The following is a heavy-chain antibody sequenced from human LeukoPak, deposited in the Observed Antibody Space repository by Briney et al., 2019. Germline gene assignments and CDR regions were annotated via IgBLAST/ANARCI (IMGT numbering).Heavy chain of an antibody. D-gene: IGHD6-13*01. Sequence: GGSLRLSCAASGFTVSSNYMSWVRQAPGKGLEWGSVIYSGGSTYYADSVKGRFTISRDNSKNTLYLQMKSLRAEDTAVYYCARDVVTAAAGSYYYYGMDVWGKGTTVTVSS. CDR3: ARDVVTAAAGSYYYYGMDV. J-gene: IGHJ6*01. V-gene: IGHV3-53*01. CDR1: GFTVSSNY. CDR2: IYSGGST.